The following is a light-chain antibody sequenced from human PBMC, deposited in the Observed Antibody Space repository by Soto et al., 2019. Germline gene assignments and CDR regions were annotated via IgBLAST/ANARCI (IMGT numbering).Light chain of an antibody. V-gene: IGKV1-39*01. CDR2: AAS. Sequence: DIQMTQSPSSLSASVGDRVTITCRASQSISSYLYWYQQKPGKAPKLLIYAASSLQSGVPSRFSGSGSGTHFTLTISSLQPEDFATYYCQQSFSIPSLTFGGGTKVEIK. CDR3: QQSFSIPSLT. J-gene: IGKJ4*01. CDR1: QSISSY.